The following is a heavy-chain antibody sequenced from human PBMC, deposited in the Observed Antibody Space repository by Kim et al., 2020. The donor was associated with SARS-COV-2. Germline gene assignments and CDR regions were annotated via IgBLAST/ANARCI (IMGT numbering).Heavy chain of an antibody. J-gene: IGHJ5*02. V-gene: IGHV4-30-2*04. D-gene: IGHD3-3*01. CDR3: ARNIVLRFLEWQIWFDP. Sequence: LKSRVTISVDTSKNQFSLKLSSVTAADTAVYYCARNIVLRFLEWQIWFDPWGQGTLVTVSS.